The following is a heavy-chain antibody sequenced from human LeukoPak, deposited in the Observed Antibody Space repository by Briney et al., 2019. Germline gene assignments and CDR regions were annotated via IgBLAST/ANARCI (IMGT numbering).Heavy chain of an antibody. CDR2: ISPNSGGT. V-gene: IGHV1-2*06. J-gene: IGHJ4*02. CDR1: GYTFTGYY. Sequence: ASVKVSCKASGYTFTGYYMHWVRQAPGQGLEWMGRISPNSGGTNYAQKFQGRVTMTRDTSISTAYMELSRLRSDDTAVYYCARPGYAVRYDYWSQGTLVTVSS. CDR3: ARPGYAVRYDY. D-gene: IGHD2-8*01.